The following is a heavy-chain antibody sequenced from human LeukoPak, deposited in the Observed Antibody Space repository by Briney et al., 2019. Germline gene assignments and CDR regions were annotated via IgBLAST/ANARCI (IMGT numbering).Heavy chain of an antibody. CDR2: ISGSGGSK. J-gene: IGHJ4*02. CDR3: AKYVSVWYGIDY. D-gene: IGHD6-19*01. V-gene: IGHV3-23*01. Sequence: GSLRLSCVASGFTFSSCAMGWVRQAPGKGLEWVSGISGSGGSKFYADSVKGRFTISRDNSKNTLYLQINSLSAEDTAIYYCAKYVSVWYGIDYWGQGTLVTVSS. CDR1: GFTFSSCA.